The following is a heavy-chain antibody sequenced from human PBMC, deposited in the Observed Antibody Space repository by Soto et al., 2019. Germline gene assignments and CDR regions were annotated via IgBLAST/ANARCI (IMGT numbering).Heavy chain of an antibody. J-gene: IGHJ6*02. Sequence: PGESLKISCKGSGYSFTSYWIGWVRQMPVKGLEWMGIIYPGDSDTRYSPSFQGQVTISADKSISTAYLQWSSLKASDTAMYYCARSTVTTAVRGCYYYYGMDVWGQGTTVTVSS. CDR2: IYPGDSDT. CDR3: ARSTVTTAVRGCYYYYGMDV. D-gene: IGHD4-17*01. V-gene: IGHV5-51*01. CDR1: GYSFTSYW.